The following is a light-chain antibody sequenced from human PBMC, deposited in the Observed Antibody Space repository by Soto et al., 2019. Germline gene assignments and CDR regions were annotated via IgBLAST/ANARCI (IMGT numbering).Light chain of an antibody. V-gene: IGLV2-14*01. CDR3: SSYTSSSTLDVV. CDR2: DVS. J-gene: IGLJ2*01. CDR1: SSDIGGYKY. Sequence: QSALTQPASVSGSPGQSITMSCTGTSSDIGGYKYVSWYQQHPGRAPRHMLYDVSNRPSGVSNRFSGSQSGNTASLTISGLQAEDEGEYYCSSYTSSSTLDVVFGGGTKLTVL.